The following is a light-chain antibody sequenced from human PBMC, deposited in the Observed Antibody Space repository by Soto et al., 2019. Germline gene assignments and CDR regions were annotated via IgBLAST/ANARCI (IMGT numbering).Light chain of an antibody. CDR1: SSDVGGYNY. CDR2: EVN. J-gene: IGLJ1*01. V-gene: IGLV2-8*01. CDR3: SSDAGSSNV. Sequence: QSVLTQPPSASGTLEQSIAISCTGTSSDVGGYNYVSWYQQHPGKAPKLMIYEVNKRPSGVPDRFSGSKSGNTASLTVSGLRAEDEADYYCSSDAGSSNVFGTGTKGTVL.